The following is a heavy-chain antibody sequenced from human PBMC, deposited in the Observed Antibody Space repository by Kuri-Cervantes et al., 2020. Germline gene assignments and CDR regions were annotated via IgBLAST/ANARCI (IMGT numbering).Heavy chain of an antibody. D-gene: IGHD3-10*01. V-gene: IGHV3-23*01. Sequence: GGSLRLSCAASGFTFSSYAMSWVRQAPGKGLEWVSAISGSGGSTYYADSVKGRFTISRDNSKNTLYLQMNSLRAEDTAVYYCARGMVLLWFGELTGNWFDPWGQGTLVTVSS. CDR2: ISGSGGST. CDR3: ARGMVLLWFGELTGNWFDP. J-gene: IGHJ5*02. CDR1: GFTFSSYA.